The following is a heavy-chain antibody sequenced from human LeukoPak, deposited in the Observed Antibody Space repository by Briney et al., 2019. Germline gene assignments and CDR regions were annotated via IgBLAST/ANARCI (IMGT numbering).Heavy chain of an antibody. CDR1: GGSVSSNNHY. Sequence: PSQTLSLTCSVSGGSVSSNNHYWTWIRQPPGKGLEWIGYISYSGNTYYNPSLKSRIIISVDTSKNQFSLKLSSVTAADTAVYYCVREIVVPAAPPYYYYMDVWGKGTTVTVSS. D-gene: IGHD2-2*01. J-gene: IGHJ6*03. CDR2: ISYSGNT. CDR3: VREIVVPAAPPYYYYMDV. V-gene: IGHV4-30-4*01.